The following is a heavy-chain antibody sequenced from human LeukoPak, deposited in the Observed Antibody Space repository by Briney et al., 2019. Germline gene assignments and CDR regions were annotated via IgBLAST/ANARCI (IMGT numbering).Heavy chain of an antibody. Sequence: GGSLRLSCAASGFTSSSYAMTWVRQAPGKGLEWVTAISGSGGSTYYADSVKGRFTISRDNSKNTLYLQMNSLRAEDTAVYYCTYYRRDPTGFYYGMDVWGQGTTVTVSS. CDR2: ISGSGGST. D-gene: IGHD3-22*01. CDR3: TYYRRDPTGFYYGMDV. V-gene: IGHV3-23*01. J-gene: IGHJ6*02. CDR1: GFTSSSYA.